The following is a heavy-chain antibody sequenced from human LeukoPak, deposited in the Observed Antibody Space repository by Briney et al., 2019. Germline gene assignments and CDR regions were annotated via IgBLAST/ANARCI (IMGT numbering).Heavy chain of an antibody. CDR3: AKSPKTRDAFDI. J-gene: IGHJ3*02. CDR2: ISDSGGST. CDR1: GFTFSSYA. Sequence: PAGSLRLSCAASGFTFSSYAMSWIRQPPGKGLEWVSAISDSGGSTYYADSVKGRFTISRDNSKNTLYLQMNSLRAEDTAVYYCAKSPKTRDAFDIWGQGTMVTVSS. V-gene: IGHV3-23*01.